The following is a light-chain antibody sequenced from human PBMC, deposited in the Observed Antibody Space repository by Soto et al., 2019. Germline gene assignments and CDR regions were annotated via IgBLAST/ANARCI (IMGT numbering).Light chain of an antibody. CDR1: SSNIGADYD. J-gene: IGLJ3*02. V-gene: IGLV1-40*01. CDR2: ANI. Sequence: QSVLTQPPSVSGAPGQRVTISCTGSSSNIGADYDIHWYQHLPGTAPKLLIYANINRPSGVPDRFSGSKSGTSASLAITELQADDEADYYCQSYDSSLSGWLFGGGTKLTVL. CDR3: QSYDSSLSGWL.